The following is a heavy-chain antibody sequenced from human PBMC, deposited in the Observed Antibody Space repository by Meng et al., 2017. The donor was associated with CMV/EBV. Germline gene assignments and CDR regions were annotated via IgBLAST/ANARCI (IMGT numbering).Heavy chain of an antibody. CDR3: ARASFRFHYYYYGMDV. CDR1: GGTFSSYA. D-gene: IGHD3-16*02. Sequence: SVKVSCKASGGTFSSYAISWARQAPGQGLEWMGGIIPILGIANYAQKFQGRVTITADKSTSTAYMELSSLRSEDTAVYYCARASFRFHYYYYGMDVWGQGTTVTVSS. V-gene: IGHV1-69*10. CDR2: IIPILGIA. J-gene: IGHJ6*02.